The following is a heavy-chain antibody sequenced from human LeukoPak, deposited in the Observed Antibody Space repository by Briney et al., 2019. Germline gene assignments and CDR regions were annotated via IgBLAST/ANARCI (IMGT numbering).Heavy chain of an antibody. Sequence: GGSLRLSCAASGFTFSYSGMHWVRQAPGKGLEWVAFIRYDGSNEYYADSVKGRFTIPRDTSKNTLYLQMNSLRTEDTAVYYCAKNTDYYFASWGQGTLVTVSS. CDR1: GFTFSYSG. V-gene: IGHV3-30*02. CDR3: AKNTDYYFAS. J-gene: IGHJ4*02. CDR2: IRYDGSNE.